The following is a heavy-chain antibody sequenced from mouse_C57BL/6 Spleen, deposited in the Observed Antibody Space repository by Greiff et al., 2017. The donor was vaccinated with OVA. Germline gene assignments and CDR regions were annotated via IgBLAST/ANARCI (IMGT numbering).Heavy chain of an antibody. CDR2: IDPSDSET. Sequence: QVQLQQPGAELVRPGSSVKLSCKASGYTFTSYWMHWVKQRPIQGLEWIGNIDPSDSETHYNQKFKDKATLTVDKSSSTAYMQLSSLTSEEAAVDYCAGYGSSLPFAYWGQGTLVTVSA. CDR1: GYTFTSYW. CDR3: AGYGSSLPFAY. D-gene: IGHD1-1*01. V-gene: IGHV1-52*01. J-gene: IGHJ3*01.